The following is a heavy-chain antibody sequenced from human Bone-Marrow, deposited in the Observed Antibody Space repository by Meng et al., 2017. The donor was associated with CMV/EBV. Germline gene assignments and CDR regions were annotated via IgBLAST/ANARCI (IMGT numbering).Heavy chain of an antibody. Sequence: GESLKISCAASGFTFSSYWMHWVRQAPGEGPVWVSRIKTDGSSTSYADSVKGRFTISRDNAKNTLYLQMNSLRAEDTALYYCARATLPHYYDSSGYYVAFDYWGQGTLVTVSS. CDR2: IKTDGSST. V-gene: IGHV3-74*01. J-gene: IGHJ4*02. D-gene: IGHD3-22*01. CDR1: GFTFSSYW. CDR3: ARATLPHYYDSSGYYVAFDY.